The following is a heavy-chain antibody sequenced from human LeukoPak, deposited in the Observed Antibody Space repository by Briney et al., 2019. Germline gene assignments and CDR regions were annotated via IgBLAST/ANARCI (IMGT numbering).Heavy chain of an antibody. CDR1: GGSFSGYY. Sequence: SETLSLTCAVYGGSFSGYYWSWIRQPPGKGLEWVGEINHSGSTNYNPSLKSRVTISVDTSKNQFSLKLSSVTAADTAVYYCARAGIAAAGTIRGVKYFQHWGQGTLVTVSS. J-gene: IGHJ1*01. CDR2: INHSGST. CDR3: ARAGIAAAGTIRGVKYFQH. V-gene: IGHV4-34*01. D-gene: IGHD6-13*01.